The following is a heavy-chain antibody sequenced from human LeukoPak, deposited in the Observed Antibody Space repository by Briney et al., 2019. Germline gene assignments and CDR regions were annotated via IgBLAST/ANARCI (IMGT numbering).Heavy chain of an antibody. CDR1: GFTFSSYA. Sequence: PGGSLRLSCAASGFTFSSYAMSWVRQAPGKGLEWVSAISGSGGSTYYADSVKGRFTISRDNSKNTLDLQMNSLRAEDTAVYYCAKDQVSDYYDSSGRFDFWGQGPLVTVSS. J-gene: IGHJ4*02. D-gene: IGHD3-22*01. CDR3: AKDQVSDYYDSSGRFDF. CDR2: ISGSGGST. V-gene: IGHV3-23*01.